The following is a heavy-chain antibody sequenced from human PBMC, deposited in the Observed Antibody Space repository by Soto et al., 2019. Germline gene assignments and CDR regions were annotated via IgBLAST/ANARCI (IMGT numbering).Heavy chain of an antibody. J-gene: IGHJ4*02. CDR3: ARGRGYIAY. V-gene: IGHV4-34*01. CDR2: INHSGST. D-gene: IGHD1-1*01. CDR1: GGSFSGYY. Sequence: SETLSLTCAVYGGSFSGYYWSWIRQPPGKGLEWIGEINHSGSTNYNPSLKSRVTISVDTSKNQFSLKLSSVTAADTAVYYCARGRGYIAYSGQGTLVILSS.